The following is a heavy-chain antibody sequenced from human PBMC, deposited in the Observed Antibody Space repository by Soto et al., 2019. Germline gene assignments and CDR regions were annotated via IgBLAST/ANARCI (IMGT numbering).Heavy chain of an antibody. CDR3: ARVSIGRDIVMVVEATPGSWFDP. V-gene: IGHV4-59*01. CDR2: IYYSGNT. CDR1: GASISRYF. D-gene: IGHD2-15*01. Sequence: KPSETLSLTCSVSGASISRYFWSWIRQPPGKELEWIGNIYYSGNTNYNPSLESRATMSVDTSRNQFSLKLTSVTAADTAVYYCARVSIGRDIVMVVEATPGSWFDPWGPGTLVTVSS. J-gene: IGHJ5*02.